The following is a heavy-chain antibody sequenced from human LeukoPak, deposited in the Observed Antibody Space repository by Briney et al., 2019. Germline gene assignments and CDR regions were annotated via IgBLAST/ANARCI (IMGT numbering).Heavy chain of an antibody. D-gene: IGHD6-13*01. J-gene: IGHJ4*02. Sequence: ASVKVSCKASGYTLTSYGISWVRQAPGQGLEWMGWISAYNGNTNYAQKFQGRVTITADKSTSTAYMELSSLRSEDTAVYYCARAGQQLANDYWGQGTLVTVSS. V-gene: IGHV1-18*01. CDR2: ISAYNGNT. CDR3: ARAGQQLANDY. CDR1: GYTLTSYG.